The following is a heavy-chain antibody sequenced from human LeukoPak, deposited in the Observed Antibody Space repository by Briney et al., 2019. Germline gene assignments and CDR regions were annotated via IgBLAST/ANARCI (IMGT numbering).Heavy chain of an antibody. V-gene: IGHV4-61*02. CDR2: IYTSGST. CDR1: GGSISSGSYY. CDR3: ARESGY. J-gene: IGHJ4*02. D-gene: IGHD3-3*01. Sequence: SETLSLTCTVSGGSISSGSYYLSWIRQPAGKGLEWIGRIYTSGSTNYNPSLKSRVTISVDTSKNQFSLKLSSVTAADTAVYYCARESGYWGQGTLVTVSS.